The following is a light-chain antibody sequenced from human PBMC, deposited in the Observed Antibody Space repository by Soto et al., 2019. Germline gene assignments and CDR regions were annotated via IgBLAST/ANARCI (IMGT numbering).Light chain of an antibody. CDR2: DAS. CDR1: QSVNRY. V-gene: IGKV3-11*01. Sequence: IVLTQSPATLSLSPGERATLSCRASQSVNRYLAWYQQKPGQAPRLLIYDASNRATGIPARFSGSGSEPDFTLTISSLETEDFAVYYCQQRSIWPRTFGQGTKADIK. J-gene: IGKJ1*01. CDR3: QQRSIWPRT.